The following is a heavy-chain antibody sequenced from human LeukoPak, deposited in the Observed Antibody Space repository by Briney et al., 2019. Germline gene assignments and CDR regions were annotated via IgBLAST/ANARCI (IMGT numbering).Heavy chain of an antibody. CDR1: GYSFTSYW. J-gene: IGHJ3*02. CDR2: IYPGDSDT. D-gene: IGHD5-12*01. CDR3: ARREMATTQGAFDI. V-gene: IGHV5-51*01. Sequence: KTGESLKISCKGSGYSFTSYWIGWVRQMPGKGLEWMGIIYPGDSDTRYSPSFQGQVTISADKSISTAYLQWSSLKASDTAMHYCARREMATTQGAFDIWGQGTMVTVSS.